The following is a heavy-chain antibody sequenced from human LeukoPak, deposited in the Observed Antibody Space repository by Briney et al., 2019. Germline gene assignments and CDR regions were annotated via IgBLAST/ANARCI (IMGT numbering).Heavy chain of an antibody. J-gene: IGHJ3*02. D-gene: IGHD3-9*01. V-gene: IGHV4-34*01. Sequence: PSETLSLTCTVSGGSISGYYWSWIRQPPGKGLEWIGETNNSGSTNYNPSLKSRVTISVDTSKNQFSLKLSSVTAADTAVYYCARGLYYDILTGLDAFDIWGQGTMVTVSS. CDR1: GGSISGYY. CDR3: ARGLYYDILTGLDAFDI. CDR2: TNNSGST.